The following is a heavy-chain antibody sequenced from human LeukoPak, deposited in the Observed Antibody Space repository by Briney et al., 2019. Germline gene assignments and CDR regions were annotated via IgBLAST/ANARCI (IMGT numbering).Heavy chain of an antibody. J-gene: IGHJ4*02. CDR3: ARDGGDSLTFGY. V-gene: IGHV1-18*01. CDR1: GYTFTSYG. CDR2: ISGYDGRT. D-gene: IGHD2-15*01. Sequence: ASVKVSCKASGYTFTSYGISWVRQAPGQGLEWMGWISGYDGRTNYAQNFQGRVVMTTDTSTSTAYMELSSLRSEDTAVYYCARDGGDSLTFGYWGQGTLVTVSS.